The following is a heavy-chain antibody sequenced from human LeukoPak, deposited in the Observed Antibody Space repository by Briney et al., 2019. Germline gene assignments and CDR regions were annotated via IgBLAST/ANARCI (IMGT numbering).Heavy chain of an antibody. CDR2: IYPGDSDT. J-gene: IGHJ4*02. D-gene: IGHD3-10*01. CDR1: GYNFTTYW. Sequence: GESLKISCKVSGYNFTTYWIGWVRQMPGKGLEWMGIIYPGDSDTRYSPSFQGQVTISADKSISTAYLQWSSLKASDTAMYYCVRGTYYYGSGSYYPSYYFDYWGQGTLVTVSS. V-gene: IGHV5-51*01. CDR3: VRGTYYYGSGSYYPSYYFDY.